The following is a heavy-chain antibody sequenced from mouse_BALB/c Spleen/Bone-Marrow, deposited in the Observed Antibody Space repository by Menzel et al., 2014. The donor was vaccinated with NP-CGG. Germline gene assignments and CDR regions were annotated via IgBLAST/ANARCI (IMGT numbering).Heavy chain of an antibody. V-gene: IGHV14-3*02. CDR1: GFNIKDTY. D-gene: IGHD1-1*01. CDR3: PMYYYGSSLFAY. Sequence: EVQLQQSGAELVKPGASVKLSCTASGFNIKDTYMHWVKQRPEQGLEWIGRIDPANGNTKYDPKFQGKATITADTSSNTAYLQLSSLTSEDTAVYYCPMYYYGSSLFAYWGQGTLVTVSA. CDR2: IDPANGNT. J-gene: IGHJ3*01.